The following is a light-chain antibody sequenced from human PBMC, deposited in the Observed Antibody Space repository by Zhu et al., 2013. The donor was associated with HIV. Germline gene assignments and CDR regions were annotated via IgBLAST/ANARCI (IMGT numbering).Light chain of an antibody. J-gene: IGKJ3*01. CDR3: QHVNNNAA. Sequence: DIQMTQSPSTLSASVGDRVTITCRASQSPTTWLAWYQQKPGKAPTVLIYHDSSLMSGVPSRFTGSGSATEFTLTVSSLQADDFATYYCQHVNNNAAFGPGTKVDV. CDR2: HDS. V-gene: IGKV1-5*01. CDR1: QSPTTW.